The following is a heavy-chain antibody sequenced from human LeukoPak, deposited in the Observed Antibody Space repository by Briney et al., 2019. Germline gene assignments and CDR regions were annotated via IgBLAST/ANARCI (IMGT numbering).Heavy chain of an antibody. D-gene: IGHD6-13*01. CDR2: IRYDGSNK. CDR3: AKSYRSGWYRGVIDY. Sequence: GGSLRLSCAASGFTFSSYGIHWVRQAPGKGLEWVAFIRYDGSNKYYADSVRGRFTISRGNSKNTLYLQMNLRADDTAVYYCAKSYRSGWYRGVIDYWGQGTLVTVSS. J-gene: IGHJ4*02. V-gene: IGHV3-30*02. CDR1: GFTFSSYG.